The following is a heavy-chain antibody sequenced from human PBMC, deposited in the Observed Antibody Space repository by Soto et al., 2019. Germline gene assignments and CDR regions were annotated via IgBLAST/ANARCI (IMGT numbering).Heavy chain of an antibody. V-gene: IGHV3-21*01. CDR2: ISSSSSYI. D-gene: IGHD3-22*01. J-gene: IGHJ3*01. CDR3: AREKLYYYDSSGPLA. CDR1: GFTFSSYS. Sequence: PGGSLRLSCAASGFTFSSYSMNWVRQAPGKGLEWVSSISSSSSYIYYADSVKGRFTISRDNAKNSLYLQMNSLRAEDTAVYYCAREKLYYYDSSGPLAWGQGTMVTVSS.